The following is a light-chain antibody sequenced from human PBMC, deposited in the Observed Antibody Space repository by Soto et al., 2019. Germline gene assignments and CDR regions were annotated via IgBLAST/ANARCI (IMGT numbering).Light chain of an antibody. CDR2: AAS. Sequence: DIQMTQSPSSLSASVGDRVTITCRASQSISSYLNWYQQKPGKAPKLLIYAASSLQIGVPSRFSGSGSGTDFTLTISSLQPEDFATYYCQQCYSSPYTFGQGNKLEIK. CDR3: QQCYSSPYT. J-gene: IGKJ2*01. V-gene: IGKV1-39*01. CDR1: QSISSY.